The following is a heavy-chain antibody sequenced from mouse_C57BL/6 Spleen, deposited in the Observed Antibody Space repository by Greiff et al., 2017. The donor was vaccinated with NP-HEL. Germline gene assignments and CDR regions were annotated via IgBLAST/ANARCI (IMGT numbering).Heavy chain of an antibody. V-gene: IGHV5-17*01. Sequence: VQRVQSGAGLVRPGGSLKLSCAASGFTFNDSGMHWVRQAPEQGLEWVAYISSGSGTINYADTVKGRFTISRDNAKNTRFLQMTSLRSEDTAVYYCARADYYGGMDYWGQGTSVTVSS. CDR3: ARADYYGGMDY. D-gene: IGHD1-2*01. CDR2: ISSGSGTI. J-gene: IGHJ4*01. CDR1: GFTFNDSG.